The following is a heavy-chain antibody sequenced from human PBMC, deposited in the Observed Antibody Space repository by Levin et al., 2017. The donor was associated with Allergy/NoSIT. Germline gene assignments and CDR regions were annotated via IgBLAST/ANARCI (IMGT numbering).Heavy chain of an antibody. CDR2: LSYNGRSN. J-gene: IGHJ4*02. CDR3: ARSREEGSTPFDF. CDR1: GFTFSDYG. V-gene: IGHV3-30*03. D-gene: IGHD2-15*01. Sequence: GGSLRLSCAASGFTFSDYGMHWVRQAPGKGLEWVAVLSYNGRSNYYADSVKGRFTISRENTKNTLYLQMKSLRPDDSAMYYCARSREEGSTPFDFWGQGTLVTVSS.